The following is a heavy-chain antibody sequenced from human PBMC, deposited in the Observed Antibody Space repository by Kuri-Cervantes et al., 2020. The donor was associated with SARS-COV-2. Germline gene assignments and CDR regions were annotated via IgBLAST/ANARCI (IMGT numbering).Heavy chain of an antibody. J-gene: IGHJ4*02. CDR3: VRLGDHYFDS. V-gene: IGHV4-59*01. CDR2: VYYSGNT. D-gene: IGHD2-21*02. Sequence: SETLSLTCSVSGGSMGNYYWSWIRQPPGKGLEWMGYVYYSGNTNYNPSLRSRLTVSVDTSRHQFPLKLTSVTAADTAVYYCVRLGDHYFDSWGQGTLVTVSS. CDR1: GGSMGNYY.